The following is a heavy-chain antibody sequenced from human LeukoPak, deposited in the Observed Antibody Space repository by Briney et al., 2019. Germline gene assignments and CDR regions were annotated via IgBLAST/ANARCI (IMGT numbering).Heavy chain of an antibody. CDR3: ARHDYDFWSGANWFDP. D-gene: IGHD3-3*01. Sequence: PSETLSLTCTVFGGSISSSSYYWGWIRQPPGKGLEWIGSIYYSGSTYYNPSLKSRVTISVGTSKNQFSLKLSSVTAADTAVYYCARHDYDFWSGANWFDPWGQGTLVTVSS. CDR1: GGSISSSSYY. J-gene: IGHJ5*02. CDR2: IYYSGST. V-gene: IGHV4-39*01.